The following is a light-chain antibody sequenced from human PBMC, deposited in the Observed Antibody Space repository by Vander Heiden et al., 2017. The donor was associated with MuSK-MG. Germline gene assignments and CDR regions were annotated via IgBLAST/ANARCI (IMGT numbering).Light chain of an antibody. V-gene: IGKV3-20*01. CDR3: QQYGSSPST. Sequence: ELVLTQSPGTLSLSPGERATLSCRASQSVSSSYLAWYQQKPGQAPRLLIYGASSRATGIPDRFSGSGSGTDFTLTISRLEPEDFAVYYCQQYGSSPSTFGGGTKVEIK. J-gene: IGKJ4*01. CDR1: QSVSSSY. CDR2: GAS.